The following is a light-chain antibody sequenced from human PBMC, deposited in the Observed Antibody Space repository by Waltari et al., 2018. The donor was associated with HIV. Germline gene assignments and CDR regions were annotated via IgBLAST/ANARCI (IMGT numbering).Light chain of an antibody. Sequence: AIWMTQSPSSISASIGDRVTLTCRASHDVSNYLAWYRQKPGKAPELQIYGASTLQTGVPSRFSGSGSGTDFTLTISCLQSEDFATFYCQQYYTSPGAFGQGTEVQIK. CDR3: QQYYTSPGA. J-gene: IGKJ1*01. CDR2: GAS. V-gene: IGKV1-8*01. CDR1: HDVSNY.